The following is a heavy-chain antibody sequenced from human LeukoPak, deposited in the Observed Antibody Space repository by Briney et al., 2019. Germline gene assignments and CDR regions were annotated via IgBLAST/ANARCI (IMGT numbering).Heavy chain of an antibody. CDR2: INTYNGNT. Sequence: ASVKVSCKASGYTFSNFGIGWVRQAPGQGLEWMTWINTYNGNTNYAQNLQGRVTMTTDTSTSTVYMELRSLRSDDMAVYYCAFSSYYLQGNYYYMDVWGKGTTVTVSS. J-gene: IGHJ6*03. D-gene: IGHD1-26*01. CDR1: GYTFSNFG. V-gene: IGHV1-18*03. CDR3: AFSSYYLQGNYYYMDV.